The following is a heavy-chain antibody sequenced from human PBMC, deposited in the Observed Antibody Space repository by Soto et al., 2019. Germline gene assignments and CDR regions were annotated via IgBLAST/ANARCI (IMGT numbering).Heavy chain of an antibody. V-gene: IGHV1-18*04. D-gene: IGHD3-3*01. J-gene: IGHJ5*02. CDR1: GYSFSTNG. CDR3: ATDKGDFTFGP. Sequence: QVQLAQSGAEVKKPGASVTVSCKASGYSFSTNGVSWVRQAPGQGLEWMGLISANNGDTLYAEKFEDRITLTADTPTTTAYIELRSLRPDDTATYFCATDKGDFTFGPWGQGTLITVSS. CDR2: ISANNGDT.